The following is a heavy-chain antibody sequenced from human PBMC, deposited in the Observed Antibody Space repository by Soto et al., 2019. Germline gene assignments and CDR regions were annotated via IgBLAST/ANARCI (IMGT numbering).Heavy chain of an antibody. D-gene: IGHD3-3*01. CDR2: IYHTGKS. CDR1: GGSISINHW. Sequence: SETMSLTCAVSGGSISINHWFTFFRQPPGKGLEWIGEIYHTGKSNYNPSLKNRVTISVDKSRNQLSLELNSVTAADTAVYYCARAETFNLEWSFNWFDPWGQGILVTVSS. J-gene: IGHJ5*02. V-gene: IGHV4-4*02. CDR3: ARAETFNLEWSFNWFDP.